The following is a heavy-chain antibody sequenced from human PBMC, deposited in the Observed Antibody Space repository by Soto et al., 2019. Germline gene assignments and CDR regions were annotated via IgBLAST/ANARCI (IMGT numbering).Heavy chain of an antibody. CDR3: ARQQPYSSSDYYYYYGMDV. V-gene: IGHV5-51*01. D-gene: IGHD6-6*01. CDR2: IYPGDSDT. J-gene: IGHJ6*02. CDR1: GYSFTSYW. Sequence: GESLKISCKGSGYSFTSYWIGWVRQMPGKGLEWMGIIYPGDSDTRYSPSFQGQVTISADKSISTAYLQWSSLKASDTAMYYCARQQPYSSSDYYYYYGMDVWGQGTTVTVSS.